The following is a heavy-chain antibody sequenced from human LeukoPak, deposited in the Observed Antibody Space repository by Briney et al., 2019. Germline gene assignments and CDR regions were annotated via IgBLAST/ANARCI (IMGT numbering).Heavy chain of an antibody. V-gene: IGHV3-53*01. CDR2: IYSGGST. J-gene: IGHJ6*02. D-gene: IGHD3-22*01. CDR1: GFTVSSIH. CDR3: ARDLRTVTMIALGLDV. Sequence: GGSLRLSCAASGFTVSSIHVSWVRQAPGKGLEWVSVIYSGGSTYYADSVKGRFTVSRDNSNNTLYLQMSRLRAEDTAVYYCARDLRTVTMIALGLDVWGQGTTVTVSS.